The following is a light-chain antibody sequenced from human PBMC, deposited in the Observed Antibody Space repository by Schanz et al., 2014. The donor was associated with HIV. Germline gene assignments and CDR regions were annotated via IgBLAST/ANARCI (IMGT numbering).Light chain of an antibody. CDR2: GAS. Sequence: EIVLTQSPGTLSLSPGESATLSCRASQSLTTNYLAWYQQKLGQAPRLLIYGASSRATGIPDRFSGSGSGTDFTLTISRLEPEDFAVYYCQHYGSSFGPGTKVDIK. J-gene: IGKJ3*01. CDR1: QSLTTNY. CDR3: QHYGSS. V-gene: IGKV3-20*01.